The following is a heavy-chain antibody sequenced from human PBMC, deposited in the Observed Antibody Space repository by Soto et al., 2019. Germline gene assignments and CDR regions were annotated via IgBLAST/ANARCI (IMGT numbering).Heavy chain of an antibody. D-gene: IGHD6-19*01. J-gene: IGHJ4*02. CDR2: INAGNGNT. Sequence: QVQLVQSGAEVKKPGASVKVSCKASGYTFTSYAMHWVRQAPGQRLEWMGWINAGNGNTKYSQKFQGRVTITRDTSASTAYMELSSLRSEDTAVYYCARGLVAVAGIHFEYWGQGTLVTVSS. CDR1: GYTFTSYA. V-gene: IGHV1-3*01. CDR3: ARGLVAVAGIHFEY.